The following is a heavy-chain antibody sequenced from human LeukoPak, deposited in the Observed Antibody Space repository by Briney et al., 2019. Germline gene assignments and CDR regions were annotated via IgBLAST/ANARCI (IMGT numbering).Heavy chain of an antibody. J-gene: IGHJ4*02. Sequence: ASVKVSCKASGYTFTGYYMHWVRQAPGQGLEWMGRINPNSGGTNYAQKFQGRVTMTRDTSISTACMELSRLTSDDTAVYYCARDVIYYDSSGYYPYYWGQGTLVTVSS. CDR3: ARDVIYYDSSGYYPYY. D-gene: IGHD3-22*01. CDR2: INPNSGGT. CDR1: GYTFTGYY. V-gene: IGHV1-2*06.